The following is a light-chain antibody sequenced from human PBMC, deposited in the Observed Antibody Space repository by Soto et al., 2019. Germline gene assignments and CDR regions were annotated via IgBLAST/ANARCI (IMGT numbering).Light chain of an antibody. CDR1: SSDVGYYNY. CDR2: DVS. Sequence: QSALTQPASVSGSPGQSITISCTGTSSDVGYYNYVSWYQQHPGKAPKLMIYDVSNRPSGVSNRFSGSKSGNTASLTISGLQAEDEADYYCSSYTSSSTPQFVFGTGTKVTVL. J-gene: IGLJ1*01. V-gene: IGLV2-14*03. CDR3: SSYTSSSTPQFV.